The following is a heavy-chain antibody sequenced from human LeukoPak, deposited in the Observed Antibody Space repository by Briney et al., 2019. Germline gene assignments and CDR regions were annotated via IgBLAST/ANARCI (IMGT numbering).Heavy chain of an antibody. D-gene: IGHD5-24*01. CDR2: IKPGGDNT. J-gene: IGHJ3*02. Sequence: ASVKVSCKASGYTFTSYAMNWVRQAPGQGLEWMGLIKPGGDNTNYAQNFQGRVTMTSDTSARTVYMELSSLRSEDTAIYYCARIRDGYNDAYDIWGQGTVVTVPS. CDR3: ARIRDGYNDAYDI. CDR1: GYTFTSYA. V-gene: IGHV1-46*01.